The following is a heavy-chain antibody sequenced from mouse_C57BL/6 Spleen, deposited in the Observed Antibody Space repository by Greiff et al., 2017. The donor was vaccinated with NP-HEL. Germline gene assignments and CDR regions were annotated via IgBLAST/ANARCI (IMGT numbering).Heavy chain of an antibody. J-gene: IGHJ3*01. CDR2: IGPGSGST. Sequence: VQLQPSGAELVKPGASVKISCKASGYTFTDYYINWVKQRPGQGLEWLGKIGPGSGSTYYNEKFKGKATLTADKSSSTAYMQLSSLTSEDSAVYFCARQVYDPAWFAYWGKGTLVTVSA. D-gene: IGHD2-3*01. CDR3: ARQVYDPAWFAY. CDR1: GYTFTDYY. V-gene: IGHV1-77*01.